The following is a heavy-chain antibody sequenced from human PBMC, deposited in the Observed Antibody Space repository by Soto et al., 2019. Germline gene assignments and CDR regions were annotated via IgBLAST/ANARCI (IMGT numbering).Heavy chain of an antibody. D-gene: IGHD5-18*01. J-gene: IGHJ6*03. Sequence: SETLSLTCTVSGGSISSSSYYWGWIRQPPGKGLEWIGSIYYSGSTYYNPSLKSRVTISVDTSKNQFSLKLSSVTAADTAVYYCARHDQRPRIQLWYYYYYYMDVWGKGTTVTVSS. CDR2: IYYSGST. CDR1: GGSISSSSYY. V-gene: IGHV4-39*01. CDR3: ARHDQRPRIQLWYYYYYYMDV.